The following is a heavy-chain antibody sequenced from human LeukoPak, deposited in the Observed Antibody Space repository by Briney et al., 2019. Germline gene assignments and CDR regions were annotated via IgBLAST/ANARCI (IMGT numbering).Heavy chain of an antibody. J-gene: IGHJ3*02. D-gene: IGHD4-23*01. V-gene: IGHV4-59*08. CDR1: GGSISSYY. CDR2: IYYSGST. Sequence: SETLSLTCTVSGGSISSYYWSWIRQPPGKGLEWIGYIYYSGSTNYNPSLKSRVTISVDTSKNQFSLKLSSVTAADTAVYYCARHVPGYGGNPGAFDIWGQGTMVTVSS. CDR3: ARHVPGYGGNPGAFDI.